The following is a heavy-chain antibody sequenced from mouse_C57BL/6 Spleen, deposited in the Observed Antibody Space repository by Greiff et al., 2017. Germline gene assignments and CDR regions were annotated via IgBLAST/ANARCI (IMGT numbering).Heavy chain of an antibody. CDR3: ARKGLHAGAMDY. CDR2: IYPSDSET. CDR1: GYTFTSYW. J-gene: IGHJ4*01. Sequence: QVQLQQPGAELVRPGSSVKLSCKASGYTFTSYWMDWVKQRPGQGLEWIGNIYPSDSETHYTQKFKDKATLTVDKSSSTPYMQSSSLTSEDSAVYYGARKGLHAGAMDYWGQGTSVTVSS. D-gene: IGHD3-1*01. V-gene: IGHV1-61*01.